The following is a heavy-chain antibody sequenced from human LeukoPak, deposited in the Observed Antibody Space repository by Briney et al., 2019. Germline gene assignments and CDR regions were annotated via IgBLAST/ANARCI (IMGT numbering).Heavy chain of an antibody. Sequence: PGGSLRLSCVASGYTFSHYWMSWVRQAPGKGLEWVSVIYSGGNTYYADSVKGRFTISRDNSKNTLYLQMNSLRAEDTAVYYCARGDSSGYYYFDYWGQGTLVTVSS. CDR3: ARGDSSGYYYFDY. CDR1: GYTFSHYW. J-gene: IGHJ4*02. V-gene: IGHV3-53*01. CDR2: IYSGGNT. D-gene: IGHD6-19*01.